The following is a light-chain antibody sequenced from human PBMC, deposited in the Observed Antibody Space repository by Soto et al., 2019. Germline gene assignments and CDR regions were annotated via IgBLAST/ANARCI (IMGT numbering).Light chain of an antibody. Sequence: EIVMTQSPATLSVSPGERATLSCRASQSVSSNLAWYQQKPGQAPRLLIYGASSRATGTPDRFSGSGSGTDFTLTISRLEPEDFAVYYCQQHGISHITFGQGTRLEIK. CDR2: GAS. J-gene: IGKJ5*01. CDR1: QSVSSN. V-gene: IGKV3-20*01. CDR3: QQHGISHIT.